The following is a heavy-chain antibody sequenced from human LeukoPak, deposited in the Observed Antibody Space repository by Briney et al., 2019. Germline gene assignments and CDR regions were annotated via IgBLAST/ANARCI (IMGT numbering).Heavy chain of an antibody. V-gene: IGHV3-23*01. CDR3: AKDPLSYYYYYYMDV. CDR1: GFTFSSYA. J-gene: IGHJ6*03. Sequence: GGSLRLSCAASGFTFSSYAVSWVRQAPGKGLEWVSAISGSGGSTYYADSVKGRFTISRDNSKNTLYLQMNSLRAEDTAVYYCAKDPLSYYYYYYMDVWGKGTTVTVSS. CDR2: ISGSGGST.